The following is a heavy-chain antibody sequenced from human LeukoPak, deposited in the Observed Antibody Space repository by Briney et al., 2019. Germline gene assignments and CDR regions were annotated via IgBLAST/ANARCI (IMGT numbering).Heavy chain of an antibody. CDR1: GFTFSSYS. D-gene: IGHD1-26*01. CDR3: ASSGSYRFDY. V-gene: IGHV3-48*02. Sequence: GGSLRLSCAASGFTFSSYSMNWVRQAPGKGLEWVSHITASGTATFYADSVKGRFTISRDNAKNSLYLQMNSLRDEDTAVYYCASSGSYRFDYWGQGTLVTVSS. J-gene: IGHJ4*02. CDR2: ITASGTAT.